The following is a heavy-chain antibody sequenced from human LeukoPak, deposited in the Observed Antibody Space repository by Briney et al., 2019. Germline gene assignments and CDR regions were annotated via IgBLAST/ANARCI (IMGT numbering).Heavy chain of an antibody. CDR3: ARVYSGSYPVDY. CDR2: ISAYNGNT. D-gene: IGHD1-26*01. V-gene: IGHV1-18*01. J-gene: IGHJ4*02. Sequence: APVKVSCKASGYTFTSYDINWVRQAPGQGLEWMGWISAYNGNTNYAQKLQGRVTMTTDTSTSTAYMELRSLRSDDTAVYYCARVYSGSYPVDYWGQGTLVTVSS. CDR1: GYTFTSYD.